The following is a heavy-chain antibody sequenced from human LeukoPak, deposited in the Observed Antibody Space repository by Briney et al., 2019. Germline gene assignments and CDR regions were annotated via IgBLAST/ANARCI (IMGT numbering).Heavy chain of an antibody. CDR2: ISYDGSNK. CDR1: GFTFSSYA. CDR3: AKENTAYQLGYFDY. V-gene: IGHV3-30-3*01. D-gene: IGHD2-2*01. Sequence: GGSLRLSCAASGFTFSSYAMHWVRQAPGKGLEWVAVISYDGSNKYYADSVKGRFTISRDNSKNTLYLQMNSLRAEDTAVYYCAKENTAYQLGYFDYWGQGTLVTVSS. J-gene: IGHJ4*02.